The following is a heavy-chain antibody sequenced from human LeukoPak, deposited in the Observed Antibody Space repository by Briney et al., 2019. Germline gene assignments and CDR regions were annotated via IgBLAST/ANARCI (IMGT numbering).Heavy chain of an antibody. V-gene: IGHV4-59*01. J-gene: IGHJ4*02. D-gene: IGHD3-9*01. CDR2: IYYSGST. CDR3: AREYYDILTGSQTPVFDY. Sequence: SETLSLTCTVSGGSISSYYWSWIRQPPGKGPEWIGYIYYSGSTNYNPSLKSRVTISVDTSKNQFSLKLSSVTAADTAVYYCAREYYDILTGSQTPVFDYWGQGTLVTVSS. CDR1: GGSISSYY.